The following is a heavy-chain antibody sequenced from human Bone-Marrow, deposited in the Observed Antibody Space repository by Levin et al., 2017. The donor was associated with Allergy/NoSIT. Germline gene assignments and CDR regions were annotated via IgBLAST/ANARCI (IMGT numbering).Heavy chain of an antibody. CDR1: GFTFNRYA. Sequence: LSLTCAASGFTFNRYAMTWVRQAPGEGLEWVSGISADGGSTYYADSVKGRFTISRDNSRNTVYLQMNSLRAEDTAIYYCAKDRPQATDYYDSSGSLDYWGRGTLVTVSS. D-gene: IGHD3-22*01. V-gene: IGHV3-23*01. CDR2: ISADGGST. CDR3: AKDRPQATDYYDSSGSLDY. J-gene: IGHJ4*02.